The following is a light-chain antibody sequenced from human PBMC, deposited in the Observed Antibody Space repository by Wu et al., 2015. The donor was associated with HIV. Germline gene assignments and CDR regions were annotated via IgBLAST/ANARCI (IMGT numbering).Light chain of an antibody. CDR1: QTVRNY. J-gene: IGKJ1*01. CDR3: QQRSNWPWT. Sequence: DILLTQSPATLSLSPGERATLSCRASQTVRNYLAWFQQKPGQAPRLLIYDASNRATGIPARLSGSGSGTDFTLTISSLEPEDFALYYCQQRSNWPWTFGQGTKVEFK. CDR2: DAS. V-gene: IGKV3-11*01.